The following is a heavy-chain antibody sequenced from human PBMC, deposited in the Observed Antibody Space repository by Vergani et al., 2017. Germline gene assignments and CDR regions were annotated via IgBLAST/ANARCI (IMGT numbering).Heavy chain of an antibody. V-gene: IGHV3-21*01. D-gene: IGHD4-17*01. CDR1: GFTFSSYS. CDR2: ISSSSSYI. Sequence: EVQLVESGGGLVKPGGSLRLSCAASGFTFSSYSMNWVRQAPGKGLEWVSSISSSSSYIYYADSVKGRFTISGDNTKNSLYLQMNSLRAEDTAVYYCARGGSYYGDPNFDYWGQGTLVTVSS. CDR3: ARGGSYYGDPNFDY. J-gene: IGHJ4*02.